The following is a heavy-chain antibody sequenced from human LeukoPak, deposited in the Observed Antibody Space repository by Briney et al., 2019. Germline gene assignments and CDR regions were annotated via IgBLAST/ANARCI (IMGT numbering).Heavy chain of an antibody. Sequence: SVKVSCKASGGTFISYAISWVRQAPGQGLEWMGGIIPIFGTANYAQKFQGRVTITADESTSTAYMELSSLRSEDTAVYYCARDSVGYSGYDYLLSSYGMDVWGQGTTVTVSS. D-gene: IGHD5-12*01. J-gene: IGHJ6*02. CDR2: IIPIFGTA. V-gene: IGHV1-69*13. CDR3: ARDSVGYSGYDYLLSSYGMDV. CDR1: GGTFISYA.